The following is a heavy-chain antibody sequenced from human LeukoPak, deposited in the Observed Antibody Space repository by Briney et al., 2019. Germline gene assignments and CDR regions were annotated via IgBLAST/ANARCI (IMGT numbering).Heavy chain of an antibody. V-gene: IGHV3-23*01. Sequence: PGGSLRLSSAASGFTFSSYAMSWVRQAPGKGLEWVSAISGSGGSTYYADSVKGRFTISRDNSKNTLYLQMNSLRAEDTAVYYCAKLYGGHDYINSFDYWGQGTLVTVSS. D-gene: IGHD4-11*01. J-gene: IGHJ4*02. CDR1: GFTFSSYA. CDR2: ISGSGGST. CDR3: AKLYGGHDYINSFDY.